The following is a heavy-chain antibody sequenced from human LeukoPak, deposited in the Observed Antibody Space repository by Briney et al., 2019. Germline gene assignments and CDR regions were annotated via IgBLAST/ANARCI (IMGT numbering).Heavy chain of an antibody. CDR3: ARRIVGVIDAFAY. J-gene: IGHJ4*02. D-gene: IGHD1-26*01. CDR1: GGSISSSISY. Sequence: PSETLSLTCTVSGGSISSSISYWSWIRQPPGKGLEWIATIYYSGSTYYSPSLKSRVTISVDTSKNQFSLKVTSMTAADTAVYYCARRIVGVIDAFAYWGQGALVTVSS. V-gene: IGHV4-39*01. CDR2: IYYSGST.